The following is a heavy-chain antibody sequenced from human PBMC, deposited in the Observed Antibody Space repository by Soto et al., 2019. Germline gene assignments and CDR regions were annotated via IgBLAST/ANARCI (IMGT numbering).Heavy chain of an antibody. CDR3: ARGKGYYYDSSGLYGMDV. CDR1: GGTFSSYA. J-gene: IGHJ6*02. D-gene: IGHD3-22*01. V-gene: IGHV1-69*13. CDR2: IIPIFGTA. Sequence: SVKVSCKASGGTFSSYAISWVRQAPGQGLEWMGGIIPIFGTANYAQKFQGRVTITADESTSTAYMELSSLRSEDTAVYYCARGKGYYYDSSGLYGMDVWGQGTTVT.